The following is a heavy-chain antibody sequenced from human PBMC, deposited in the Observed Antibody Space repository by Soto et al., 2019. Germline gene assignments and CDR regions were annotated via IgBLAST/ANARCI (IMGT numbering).Heavy chain of an antibody. Sequence: QVQLVESGGGVVQPGRSLRLSCAASGFTFSSYGMHWVRQAPGKGLEWVAVISYDGSNKYYADSVKGRFTISRDNSKNTLYLQMNSLRAEDTAVYYCAKDWGWEGYSSASTIDYWGQGTLVTVSA. V-gene: IGHV3-30*18. J-gene: IGHJ4*02. CDR1: GFTFSSYG. CDR2: ISYDGSNK. CDR3: AKDWGWEGYSSASTIDY. D-gene: IGHD5-18*01.